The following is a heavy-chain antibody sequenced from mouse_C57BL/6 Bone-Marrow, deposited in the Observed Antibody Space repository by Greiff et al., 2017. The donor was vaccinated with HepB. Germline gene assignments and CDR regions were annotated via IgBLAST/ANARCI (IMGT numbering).Heavy chain of an antibody. J-gene: IGHJ4*01. V-gene: IGHV1-53*01. Sequence: QVQLKQPGTELVKPGASVKLSCKASGYTFTSYWMHWVKQRPGQGLEWIGNINPSNGGTNYSEKFKSKATLTVDKSSSTAYMQLSSLTSEDSAVYYWARSHYYYGSSYYAIDYWGQGTSVTVSA. D-gene: IGHD1-1*01. CDR3: ARSHYYYGSSYYAIDY. CDR2: INPSNGGT. CDR1: GYTFTSYW.